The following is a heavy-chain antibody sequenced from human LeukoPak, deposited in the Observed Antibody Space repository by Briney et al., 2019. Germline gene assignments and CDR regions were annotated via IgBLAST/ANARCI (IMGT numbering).Heavy chain of an antibody. V-gene: IGHV3-53*01. Sequence: GGSLRLSCTASGMTVSSNDMCRVRQARGKGLEWISLIYSGGRTDYADSVKGRFTISRDNSKNMVYLQMNSMRGDDTAVYYCAGVLRGAFDIWGQGKMVAVSS. CDR2: IYSGGRT. J-gene: IGHJ3*02. CDR3: AGVLRGAFDI. CDR1: GMTVSSND.